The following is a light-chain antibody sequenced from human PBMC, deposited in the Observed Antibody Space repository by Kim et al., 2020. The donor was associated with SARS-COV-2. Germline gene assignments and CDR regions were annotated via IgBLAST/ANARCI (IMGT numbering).Light chain of an antibody. CDR3: SSYAGSNRGV. Sequence: GQSVTISCTGTSSAVGGYNYVSWYQQHPGKAPKLMIYEVSKRPSGVPDRFSGSKSGNTASLTVSGLQAEDEADYYCSSYAGSNRGVFGGGTQLTVL. J-gene: IGLJ3*02. CDR2: EVS. CDR1: SSAVGGYNY. V-gene: IGLV2-8*01.